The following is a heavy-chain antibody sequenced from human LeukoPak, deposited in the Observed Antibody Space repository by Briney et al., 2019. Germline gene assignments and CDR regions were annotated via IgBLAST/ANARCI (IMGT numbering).Heavy chain of an antibody. CDR2: IYSTEST. Sequence: SETLPLTCTVSGGSISSYYWSWIRQPAGKGLEWIGRIYSTESTTYNPSLKSRVTVSVDTSKNQFSLKLKSVTAADTAMYYCARAPTMRGGFDYWGQGSLVTVSS. D-gene: IGHD3-22*01. V-gene: IGHV4-4*07. CDR3: ARAPTMRGGFDY. CDR1: GGSISSYY. J-gene: IGHJ4*02.